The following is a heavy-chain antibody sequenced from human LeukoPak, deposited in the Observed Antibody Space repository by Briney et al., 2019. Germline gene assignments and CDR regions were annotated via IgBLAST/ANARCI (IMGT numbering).Heavy chain of an antibody. Sequence: SETLSLTCTVSGGSISSYYWSWIRQPAGKGLEWIGRIYTSGSTNYNPSLKSRVTMSVDTSKNQFSLKLSSVTAADTAVYYCARADDYGSSGYYFWFDPWGQGTLVTVSS. CDR3: ARADDYGSSGYYFWFDP. J-gene: IGHJ5*02. D-gene: IGHD3-22*01. CDR2: IYTSGST. CDR1: GGSISSYY. V-gene: IGHV4-4*07.